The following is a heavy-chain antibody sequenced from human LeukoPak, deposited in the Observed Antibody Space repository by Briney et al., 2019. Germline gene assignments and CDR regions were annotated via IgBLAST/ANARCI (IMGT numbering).Heavy chain of an antibody. CDR2: IYHSGST. Sequence: SETLSPTCAVSGYSISSGYYWGWIRQPPGKGLEWIGSIYHSGSTYYNPSLKSRVTISVDTSKNQFSLKLSSVTAADTAVYYCAGPSSTVTTFDYWGQGTLVTVSS. J-gene: IGHJ4*02. CDR3: AGPSSTVTTFDY. V-gene: IGHV4-38-2*01. CDR1: GYSISSGYY. D-gene: IGHD4-11*01.